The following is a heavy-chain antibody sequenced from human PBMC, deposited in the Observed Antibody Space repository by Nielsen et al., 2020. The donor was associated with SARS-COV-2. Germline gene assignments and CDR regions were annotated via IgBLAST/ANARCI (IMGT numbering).Heavy chain of an antibody. V-gene: IGHV4-39*01. J-gene: IGHJ6*02. Sequence: WIRQPPGKGLEWIGSIYYSGSTYYNPSLKSRVTISVDTSKNQFSLKLSSVTAADTAVYYCARGRGQRGYYYYYGMDVWGQGTTVTVSS. D-gene: IGHD6-25*01. CDR3: ARGRGQRGYYYYYGMDV. CDR2: IYYSGST.